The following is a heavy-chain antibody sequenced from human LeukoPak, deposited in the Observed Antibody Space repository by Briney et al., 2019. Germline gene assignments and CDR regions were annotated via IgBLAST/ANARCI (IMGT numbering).Heavy chain of an antibody. D-gene: IGHD6-13*01. V-gene: IGHV3-7*01. CDR1: GFTFSSYW. J-gene: IGHJ6*02. CDR3: ARDKRRSSSWYYYYGMDV. CDR2: IKQDGSEK. Sequence: GGSLRLSCAASGFTFSSYWMSWARQAPGKGLEWVANIKQDGSEKYYVDSVKGRFTISRDNAKNSLYLQMNSLRAEDTAVYYCARDKRRSSSWYYYYGMDVWGQGTTVTVSS.